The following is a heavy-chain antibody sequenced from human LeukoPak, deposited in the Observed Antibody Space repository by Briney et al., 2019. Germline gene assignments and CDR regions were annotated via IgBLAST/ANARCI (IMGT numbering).Heavy chain of an antibody. CDR2: MHISGNT. Sequence: SETLSLTCTVSGGSISNYCWSWIRQSAGKGLEWIGRMHISGNTNYNPSLKSRVTMSIDTSKNQFSLKLSSVTAADTAVYYCASQYYYDTSGYYDSLYFQHWGQGALVTVSS. CDR3: ASQYYYDTSGYYDSLYFQH. D-gene: IGHD3-22*01. V-gene: IGHV4-4*07. CDR1: GGSISNYC. J-gene: IGHJ1*01.